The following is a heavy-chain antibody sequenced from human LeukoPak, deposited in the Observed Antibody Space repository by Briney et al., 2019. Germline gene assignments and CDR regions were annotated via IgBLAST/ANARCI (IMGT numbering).Heavy chain of an antibody. CDR2: IGGSGGST. D-gene: IGHD2-2*02. Sequence: GGSLRLSCAASGFTFSSYAMSWVRQAPGKGLEWVSAIGGSGGSTYYADSVKGRFTISRDNSKNTLYLQMNSLRAEDTAVYYCANYCSSTSCYNAFDIWGQGTMVTVSS. J-gene: IGHJ3*02. V-gene: IGHV3-23*01. CDR1: GFTFSSYA. CDR3: ANYCSSTSCYNAFDI.